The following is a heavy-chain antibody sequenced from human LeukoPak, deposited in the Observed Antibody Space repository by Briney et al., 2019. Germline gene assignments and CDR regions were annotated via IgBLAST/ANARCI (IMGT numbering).Heavy chain of an antibody. CDR2: IYYSGST. V-gene: IGHV4-59*01. J-gene: IGHJ4*02. CDR1: GGSMRSYY. D-gene: IGHD3-22*01. Sequence: SETLSLTCTVSGGSMRSYYWSWVRQPPGKGLEWIGYIYYSGSTNYNPSLKSRVTISVDTSKNQFSLRLSSVTAADTAVYYCARVTGYIVEDYFDYWGQGTLVTVSS. CDR3: ARVTGYIVEDYFDY.